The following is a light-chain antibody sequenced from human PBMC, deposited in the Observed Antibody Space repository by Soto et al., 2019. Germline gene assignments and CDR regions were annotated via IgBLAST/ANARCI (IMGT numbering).Light chain of an antibody. Sequence: QSALTQPASVYGSPGQSITISCTGTGSDIGSYNYVSWYQHHPGKVPKFIIYDVTNRPSGVSDRFSGSKSGNTASLTISGLQAEDEADYYCNSYTSASTYVFGTGNKVTVL. CDR1: GSDIGSYNY. CDR2: DVT. CDR3: NSYTSASTYV. J-gene: IGLJ1*01. V-gene: IGLV2-14*03.